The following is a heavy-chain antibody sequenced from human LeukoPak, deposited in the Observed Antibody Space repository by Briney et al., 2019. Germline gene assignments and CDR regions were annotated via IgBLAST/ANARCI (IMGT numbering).Heavy chain of an antibody. CDR1: GGSFSGYY. D-gene: IGHD3-10*01. Sequence: PSETLSLTCAVYGGSFSGYYWSWVRQPPGKGLEWIGEINHSGSTNYNPSLKSRVTISVDTSKNQFSLKLSSVTAADTAVYYCARHIRVRGVILSWGQGTLVTVSS. J-gene: IGHJ5*02. CDR2: INHSGST. CDR3: ARHIRVRGVILS. V-gene: IGHV4-34*01.